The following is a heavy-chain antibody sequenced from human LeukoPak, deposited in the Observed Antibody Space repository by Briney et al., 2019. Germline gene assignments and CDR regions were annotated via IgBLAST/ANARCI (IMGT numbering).Heavy chain of an antibody. Sequence: ASVKVSCKASGYTFNSYGISWVRQAPGQGLERMGWIGAYNGNTNYAQKLQGRVTMTTDTSTSTAYMELRSLRSDDTAVYYCARDANYGDYEGNWYDPWGQGTLVTVSS. CDR3: ARDANYGDYEGNWYDP. D-gene: IGHD4-17*01. V-gene: IGHV1-18*01. CDR2: IGAYNGNT. J-gene: IGHJ5*02. CDR1: GYTFNSYG.